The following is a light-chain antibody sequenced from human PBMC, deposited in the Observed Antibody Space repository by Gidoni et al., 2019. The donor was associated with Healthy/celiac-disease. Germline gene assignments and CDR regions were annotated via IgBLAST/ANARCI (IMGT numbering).Light chain of an antibody. Sequence: DIQLTQSPSFLSASVGDRVTITCRASQGISSYLAWYQQKPGKAPKLLIYAASTLQSGVPSRFSVSGSGTEFTLTISSLQPEDFATYYCQQLNSYPLTFXGXTKVXIK. J-gene: IGKJ4*01. V-gene: IGKV1-9*01. CDR1: QGISSY. CDR2: AAS. CDR3: QQLNSYPLT.